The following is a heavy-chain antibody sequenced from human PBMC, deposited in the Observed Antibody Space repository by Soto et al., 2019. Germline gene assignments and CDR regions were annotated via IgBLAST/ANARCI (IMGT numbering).Heavy chain of an antibody. Sequence: EVQLLESGGDLVQPGGSLRLSCAASGFTFIKYAVSWVRQAPGQGLEWVSSINGSGGRADYADSVRGRFTISRDNSKKRLSLQMNSPRVDDTAIYFCAKYYASGSYYHFDSWGLGTLVTVSS. CDR1: GFTFIKYA. CDR3: AKYYASGSYYHFDS. V-gene: IGHV3-23*01. CDR2: INGSGGRA. J-gene: IGHJ4*02. D-gene: IGHD3-10*01.